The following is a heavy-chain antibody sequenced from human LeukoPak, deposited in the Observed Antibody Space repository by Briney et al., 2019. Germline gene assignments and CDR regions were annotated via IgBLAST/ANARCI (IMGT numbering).Heavy chain of an antibody. V-gene: IGHV1-69*05. Sequence: ASVKVSCKASGGTFSSYAISWVRQAPGQGLEWMGGIIPIFGTANYAQKFQGRVTMTRDTSISTAYMELSRLSSDDTAVYYCARSLAVGGTRAYWGQGTLVTVSS. D-gene: IGHD6-19*01. CDR3: ARSLAVGGTRAY. CDR1: GGTFSSYA. CDR2: IIPIFGTA. J-gene: IGHJ4*02.